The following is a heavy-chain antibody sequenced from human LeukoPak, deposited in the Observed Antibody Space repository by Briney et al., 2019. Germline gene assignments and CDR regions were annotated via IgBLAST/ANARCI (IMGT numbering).Heavy chain of an antibody. Sequence: PGGSLRLSCAASGFTFSSYGMHWVRQAPGKGLEWVAVIWYDGTNKYYADSVKGRFTISRDNSKNTLYLQMNSLRAEDTAVYYCARDLMRLSTFGMDVWGQGTTVTVSS. CDR2: IWYDGTNK. D-gene: IGHD2/OR15-2a*01. V-gene: IGHV3-33*01. J-gene: IGHJ6*02. CDR1: GFTFSSYG. CDR3: ARDLMRLSTFGMDV.